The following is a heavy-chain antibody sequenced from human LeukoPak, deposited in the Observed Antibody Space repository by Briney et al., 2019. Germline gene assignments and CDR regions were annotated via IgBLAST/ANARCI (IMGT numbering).Heavy chain of an antibody. CDR1: GGSFSGYY. Sequence: PSETLSLTCAVYGGSFSGYYWSWIRQPPGKGLEWIGEINHSGSTNYNPSLKSRVTISVDTSKNQFSLKLSSVTAADTAVYYCARRGARPYFQHWGRGTLVTVSS. CDR3: ARRGARPYFQH. D-gene: IGHD6-6*01. J-gene: IGHJ1*01. V-gene: IGHV4-34*01. CDR2: INHSGST.